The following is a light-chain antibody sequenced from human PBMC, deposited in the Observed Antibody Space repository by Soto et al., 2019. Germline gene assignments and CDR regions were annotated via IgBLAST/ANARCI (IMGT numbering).Light chain of an antibody. Sequence: IVLTQSQGTLSLAPVKRATLSFRASQSISSSYLAWYQQRPGQAPRLLIYGASSRATGIPDRFSGSGSGTEFTLTISRLEPEDFAVYYCQQYGSSSWTFGQGTKVDIK. V-gene: IGKV3-20*01. CDR2: GAS. CDR3: QQYGSSSWT. J-gene: IGKJ1*01. CDR1: QSISSSY.